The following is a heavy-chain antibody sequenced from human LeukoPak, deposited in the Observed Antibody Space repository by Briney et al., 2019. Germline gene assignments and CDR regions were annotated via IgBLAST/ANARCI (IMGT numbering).Heavy chain of an antibody. CDR2: ISSSSSYI. CDR3: ARDSSGWSVNFDY. J-gene: IGHJ4*02. D-gene: IGHD6-19*01. CDR1: GFTFSSYS. V-gene: IGHV3-21*01. Sequence: GGSLRLSCAASGFTFSSYSMNWVRQAPGKGLEWVSSISSSSSYIYYADSVEGRFTISRDNAKNSLYLQMNSLRAEDTAVYYCARDSSGWSVNFDYWGQGTLVTVSS.